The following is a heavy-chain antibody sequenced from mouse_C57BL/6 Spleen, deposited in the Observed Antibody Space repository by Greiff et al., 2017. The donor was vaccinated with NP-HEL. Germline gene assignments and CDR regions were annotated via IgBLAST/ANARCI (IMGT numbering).Heavy chain of an antibody. V-gene: IGHV1-82*01. J-gene: IGHJ2*01. CDR1: GYAFSSSW. CDR2: IYPGDGDT. Sequence: VKVVESGPELVKPGASVKISCKASGYAFSSSWMNWVKQRPGKGLEWIGRIYPGDGDTNYNGKFKGKATLTADKSSSTAYMQLSSLTSEDSAVYFCAREYYGDYWGQGTTLTVSS. D-gene: IGHD1-2*01. CDR3: AREYYGDY.